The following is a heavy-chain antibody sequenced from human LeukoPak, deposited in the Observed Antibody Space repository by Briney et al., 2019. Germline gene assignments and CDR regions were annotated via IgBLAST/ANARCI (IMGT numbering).Heavy chain of an antibody. CDR1: GYSFTSYW. CDR3: ARQGADYGDYEEYYYYYMDV. Sequence: GESLKISCKGSGYSFTSYWIGWVRQMPGKGLEWMGIIYPGDSDTRYSPSFQGQVTISADKSSSTPYLQWSSLKASDTAMYYCARQGADYGDYEEYYYYYMDVWGKGTTVTVSS. D-gene: IGHD4-17*01. J-gene: IGHJ6*03. CDR2: IYPGDSDT. V-gene: IGHV5-51*01.